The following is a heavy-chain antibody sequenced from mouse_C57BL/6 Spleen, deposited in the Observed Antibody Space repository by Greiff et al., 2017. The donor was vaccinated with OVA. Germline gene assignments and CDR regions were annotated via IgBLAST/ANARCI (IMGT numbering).Heavy chain of an antibody. D-gene: IGHD2-13*01. CDR1: GYAFSSSW. Sequence: QVQLQQSGPELVKPGASVKISCKASGYAFSSSWMNWVKQRPGKGLEWIGRIYPGDGGTNYNGKFKGKATLTADKSSSTAYMQLSSLTSEDSAVYFCARRGLEDYFDYWGQGTTLTVSS. CDR3: ARRGLEDYFDY. J-gene: IGHJ2*01. CDR2: IYPGDGGT. V-gene: IGHV1-82*01.